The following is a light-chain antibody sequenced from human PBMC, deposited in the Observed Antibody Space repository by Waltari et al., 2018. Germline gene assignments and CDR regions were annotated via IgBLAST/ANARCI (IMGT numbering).Light chain of an antibody. CDR3: QQYDISPLT. CDR1: HTVRTTY. J-gene: IGKJ4*01. V-gene: IGKV3-20*01. CDR2: GAS. Sequence: EIALTQSPDTLSLSPGERATVSCRASHTVRTTYLAWYQQKPGQAPTLLIYGASNRATGIPDRFSGSGSGTDFSLTISSLEPEDFAVYYCQQYDISPLTFGGGTKVEIK.